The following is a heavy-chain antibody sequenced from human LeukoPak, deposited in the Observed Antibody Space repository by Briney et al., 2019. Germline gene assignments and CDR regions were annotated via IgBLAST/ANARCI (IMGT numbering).Heavy chain of an antibody. V-gene: IGHV3-48*03. D-gene: IGHD4-17*01. CDR3: ASLYGDYVSGAY. CDR2: ISSSGSTI. J-gene: IGHJ4*02. Sequence: GGSLRLSCAASGFTFSSYEMNWVRQAPGKGLEWVSYISSSGSTIYYADSVKGRFTISRDNAKNSLYLQMNSLRAEDTAVYYCASLYGDYVSGAYWGQGTLVTVSS. CDR1: GFTFSSYE.